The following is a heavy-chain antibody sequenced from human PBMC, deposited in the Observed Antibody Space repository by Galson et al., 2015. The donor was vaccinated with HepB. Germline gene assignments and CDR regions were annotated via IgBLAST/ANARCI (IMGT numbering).Heavy chain of an antibody. CDR2: IYYSGST. Sequence: TLSLTCTVSGGSISSGGYYWSWIRQHPGKGLEWIGYIYYSGSTYYNPSLKSRVTISVDTSKNQFSLKLSSVTAADTAVYYCARVAITIFGNWFDPWGQGTLVTVSS. CDR1: GGSISSGGYY. J-gene: IGHJ5*02. CDR3: ARVAITIFGNWFDP. V-gene: IGHV4-31*03. D-gene: IGHD3-3*01.